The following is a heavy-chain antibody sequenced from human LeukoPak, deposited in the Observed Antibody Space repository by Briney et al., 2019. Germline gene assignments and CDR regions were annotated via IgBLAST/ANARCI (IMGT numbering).Heavy chain of an antibody. CDR1: GFTVSSNY. CDR3: ARKQWELGAFDI. V-gene: IGHV3-53*01. Sequence: SGGSLRLSCAASGFTVSSNYMSWVRQAPGKGLEWASVIYSGGSTYYADSVKGRFTISRDNSKNTLYLQMSSLRAEDTAVYYCARKQWELGAFDIWGQGTMVTVSS. D-gene: IGHD1-26*01. J-gene: IGHJ3*02. CDR2: IYSGGST.